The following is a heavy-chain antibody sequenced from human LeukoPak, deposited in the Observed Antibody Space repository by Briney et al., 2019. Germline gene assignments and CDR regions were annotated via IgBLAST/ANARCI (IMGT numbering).Heavy chain of an antibody. D-gene: IGHD6-13*01. Sequence: SVKVSCKASGGTFSSYAISWVRQAPGQGLEWMGGIIPIFGTANYAQKFQGRVTITADESTSTAYMELRSLRSDDTAVYYCAIAAAGTNYFDYWGQGTLVTVSS. CDR1: GGTFSSYA. V-gene: IGHV1-69*01. CDR3: AIAAAGTNYFDY. CDR2: IIPIFGTA. J-gene: IGHJ4*02.